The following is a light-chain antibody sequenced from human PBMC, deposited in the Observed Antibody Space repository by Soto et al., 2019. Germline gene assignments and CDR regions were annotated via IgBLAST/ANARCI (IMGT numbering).Light chain of an antibody. J-gene: IGLJ3*02. CDR3: SSYTSTNTWV. V-gene: IGLV2-14*01. Sequence: QSALTQPASVSGSRGQSITISCTGTSSDVGGHNYVSWYQQHPGKAPNFMIFEVSNRPSGVSNRFSGSKSGNTASLTISGLQAEDEADYYCSSYTSTNTWVFGGGTKLTVL. CDR1: SSDVGGHNY. CDR2: EVS.